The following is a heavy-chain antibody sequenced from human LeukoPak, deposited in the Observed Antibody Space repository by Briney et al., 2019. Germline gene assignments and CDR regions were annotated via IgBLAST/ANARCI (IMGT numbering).Heavy chain of an antibody. D-gene: IGHD6-13*01. CDR1: GDSVSSNSAA. CDR3: ARRWAAAGYFDY. J-gene: IGHJ4*02. CDR2: TYYRSKWYN. Sequence: SQTLSLTCDISGDSVSSNSAAWNWIRQSPLRGLEWLGRTYYRSKWYNDYAVSVKSRITINPDTSKNQFSLQLNSVTAADTAVYYCARRWAAAGYFDYWGQGTLVTVSS. V-gene: IGHV6-1*01.